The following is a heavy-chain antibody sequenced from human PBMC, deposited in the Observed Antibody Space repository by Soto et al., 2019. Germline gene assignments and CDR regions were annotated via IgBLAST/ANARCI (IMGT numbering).Heavy chain of an antibody. CDR2: ISAYNGNT. CDR1: GYTFTSYG. D-gene: IGHD3-3*01. Sequence: QVQLVQSGAEVKKPGASVKVSCKASGYTFTSYGISWVRQAPGQGLEWMGWISAYNGNTNYAQKLQGRVTMTTDTFTSTAYMELRSLRSDDTAVYYCARDNPILEWLFPLGYWGQGTLVTVSS. V-gene: IGHV1-18*01. CDR3: ARDNPILEWLFPLGY. J-gene: IGHJ4*02.